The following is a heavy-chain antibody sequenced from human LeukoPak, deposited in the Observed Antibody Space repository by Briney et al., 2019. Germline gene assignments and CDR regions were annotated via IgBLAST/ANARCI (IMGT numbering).Heavy chain of an antibody. J-gene: IGHJ4*02. V-gene: IGHV4-31*02. CDR1: GFVFSGYE. CDR2: IYYSGST. CDR3: AKERAGYTNPYYFDY. Sequence: LRLSCAASGFVFSGYEMNWVRQAPGKGLEWIGYIYYSGSTYYNPSLKSRVTISVDTSKNQFSLKLSSVTAADTAVYYCAKERAGYTNPYYFDYRGQGTLVTVSS. D-gene: IGHD3-16*02.